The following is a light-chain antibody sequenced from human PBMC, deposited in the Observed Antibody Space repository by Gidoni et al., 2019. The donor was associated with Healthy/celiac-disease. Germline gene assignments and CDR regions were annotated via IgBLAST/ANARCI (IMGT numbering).Light chain of an antibody. V-gene: IGKV3-20*01. J-gene: IGKJ3*01. CDR1: QSVSSSY. CDR3: QQYGSSPRT. Sequence: GTLSLSPGERATLSCRASQSVSSSYLAWYQQKPGQAPRLLIYGASSRATGIPDRFSGSGSGTDFTLTISRLEPEDFAVYYCQQYGSSPRTFGPGTKSGYQT. CDR2: GAS.